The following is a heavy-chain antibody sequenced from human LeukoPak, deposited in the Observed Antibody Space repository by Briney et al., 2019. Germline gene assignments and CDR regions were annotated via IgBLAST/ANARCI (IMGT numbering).Heavy chain of an antibody. V-gene: IGHV4-4*07. CDR3: ARRDISSGWSFDY. CDR2: IHTSGST. CDR1: GGSISNYH. J-gene: IGHJ4*02. D-gene: IGHD6-19*01. Sequence: SETLSLTCTVSGGSISNYHWSWIRQPAGKGLEWIGQIHTSGSTYYNPPLKSRVSMSMDTTEDQVSLTIRSVTAADTAFYYCARRDISSGWSFDYWGQGTLVTVSS.